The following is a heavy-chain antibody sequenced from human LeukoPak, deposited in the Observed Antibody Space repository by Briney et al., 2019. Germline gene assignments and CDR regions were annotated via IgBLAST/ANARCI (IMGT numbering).Heavy chain of an antibody. Sequence: GGSLRLSCAVSGFTFSNYWMNWVRQAPGKGLVWVSHINSDGSSTTYADSVKGRFTISRDNARNTLYLQMDSLRAEDTAVYYCARDRMVGYYHYGMDVWGQGTTVSVSS. V-gene: IGHV3-74*01. CDR3: ARDRMVGYYHYGMDV. D-gene: IGHD2-8*01. J-gene: IGHJ6*02. CDR1: GFTFSNYW. CDR2: INSDGSST.